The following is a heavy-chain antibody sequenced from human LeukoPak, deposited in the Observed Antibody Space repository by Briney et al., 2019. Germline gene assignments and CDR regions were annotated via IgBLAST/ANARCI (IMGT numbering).Heavy chain of an antibody. CDR2: IHYSGSA. CDR3: AGDPGAAGATTGSWFDP. Sequence: SETLSLTCTVSGGSISSGRYYWSWIRQHPGKGLEWIGYIHYSGSAYYNPSLKSRVTISLDTSKNQFSLKLDSVTAADTAVYYCAGDPGAAGATTGSWFDPWGQGALVTVSS. D-gene: IGHD1-26*01. J-gene: IGHJ5*02. V-gene: IGHV4-31*03. CDR1: GGSISSGRYY.